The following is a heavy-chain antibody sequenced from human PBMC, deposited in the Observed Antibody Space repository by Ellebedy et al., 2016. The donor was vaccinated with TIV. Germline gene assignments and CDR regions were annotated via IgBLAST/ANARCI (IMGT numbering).Heavy chain of an antibody. J-gene: IGHJ5*02. CDR3: ATQLERHGGASS. V-gene: IGHV5-10-1*01. CDR2: INPSDSDT. D-gene: IGHD5-24*01. CDR1: GYNFASYW. Sequence: GESLKISCKGSGYNFASYWISWVRQMPGKGLEWMGKINPSDSDTNYSPSFQGPVSFSADTSISTAYLQWSGLQTSDTAIYYGATQLERHGGASSWGQGTLVTVSS.